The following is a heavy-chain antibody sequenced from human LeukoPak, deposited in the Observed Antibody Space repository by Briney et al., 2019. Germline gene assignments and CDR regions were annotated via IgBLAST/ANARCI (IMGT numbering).Heavy chain of an antibody. D-gene: IGHD2-15*01. Sequence: SETLSLTCTVSGGSISSGGYYWSWIRQPPGKGLEWIGYIYHSGSTYYNPSLKSRVTISVDRSKNQFSLKLSSVTAADTAVYYCARAWRGVAPRIINWFDPWGQGTLVTVSS. CDR1: GGSISSGGYY. CDR2: IYHSGST. J-gene: IGHJ5*02. V-gene: IGHV4-30-2*01. CDR3: ARAWRGVAPRIINWFDP.